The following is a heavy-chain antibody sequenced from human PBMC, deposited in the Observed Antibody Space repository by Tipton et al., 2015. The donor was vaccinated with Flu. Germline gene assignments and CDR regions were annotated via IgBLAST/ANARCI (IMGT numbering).Heavy chain of an antibody. CDR2: IKQDGSEK. J-gene: IGHJ6*02. CDR1: GFTFSSYW. V-gene: IGHV3-7*01. D-gene: IGHD4-17*01. Sequence: SLRLSCAASGFTFSSYWMSWVRQAPGKGLEWVANIKQDGSEKYYVDSVKGRFTISRDNAKNSLYLQMNSLRAEDTAVYYCARSEDGDYVEYYYYGMDVWGQGTTVTVSS. CDR3: ARSEDGDYVEYYYYGMDV.